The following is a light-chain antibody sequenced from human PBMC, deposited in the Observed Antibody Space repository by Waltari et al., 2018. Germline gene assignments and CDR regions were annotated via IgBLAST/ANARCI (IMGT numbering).Light chain of an antibody. J-gene: IGKJ4*01. CDR2: DAS. CDR1: QNIRTY. CDR3: QQYNSYPLT. Sequence: IQMTQSPSSLSASIGDTITVTCRASQNIRTYVNWYQQKAGKAPKLLIYDASSFESGVPSRFSGSGSGTEFTLTISSLQPDDFATYYCQQYNSYPLTFGGGTKVEIK. V-gene: IGKV1-13*02.